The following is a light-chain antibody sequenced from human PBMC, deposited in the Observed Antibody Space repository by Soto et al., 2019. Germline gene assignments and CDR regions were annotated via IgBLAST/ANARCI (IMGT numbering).Light chain of an antibody. Sequence: DFQMTQSPSSLSASVGDRVTITCRASQSISNYLNWFQQKPGKAPKLLIYAASSLQSGVPSRFSGSGSGTDFTLTISCLQPEDFATYYCQQSYSTPFTFGPGTKVDIK. CDR3: QQSYSTPFT. CDR2: AAS. CDR1: QSISNY. J-gene: IGKJ3*01. V-gene: IGKV1-39*01.